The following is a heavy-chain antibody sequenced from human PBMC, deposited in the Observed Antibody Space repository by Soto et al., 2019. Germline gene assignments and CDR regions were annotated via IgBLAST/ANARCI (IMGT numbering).Heavy chain of an antibody. D-gene: IGHD3-10*02. Sequence: ASVKVSCKVSGYTLTELSMHWVRQAPGKGLEWMGGFDPEDGETIYAQKFQGRVTMTEDTSTDTAYMELSSLRSEDTAVYYCATDLPLLFWEGGPYNWFDPWGQGTLVTVSS. CDR2: FDPEDGET. CDR1: GYTLTELS. CDR3: ATDLPLLFWEGGPYNWFDP. J-gene: IGHJ5*02. V-gene: IGHV1-24*01.